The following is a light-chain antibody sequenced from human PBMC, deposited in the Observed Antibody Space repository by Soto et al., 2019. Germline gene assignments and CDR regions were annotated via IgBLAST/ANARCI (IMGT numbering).Light chain of an antibody. CDR3: QQYNNWPL. CDR1: QSIRNN. Sequence: EIVMTQSPATLSVSPGESATHSCRASQSIRNNLAWYQQKPGQTPRLLIYDASTRATGIPARFSGSGSGTEFTLTISSLQSEDFAVYYCQQYNNWPLFGPGTKVDIK. CDR2: DAS. V-gene: IGKV3-15*01. J-gene: IGKJ3*01.